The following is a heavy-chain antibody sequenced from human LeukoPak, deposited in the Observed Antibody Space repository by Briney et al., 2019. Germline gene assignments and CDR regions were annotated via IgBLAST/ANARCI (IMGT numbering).Heavy chain of an antibody. J-gene: IGHJ4*02. CDR1: GFTFSSYT. CDR2: IYSDNT. Sequence: GGSLRLSCAASGFTFSSYTMSWVRQAPGKGLEWVSFIYSDNTHYSDSVKGRFTISRDNSKNTLYLQMNSLRAEDTAVYYCARRAGAYSHPYDYWGQGTLVTVSS. CDR3: ARRAGAYSHPYDY. V-gene: IGHV3-53*01. D-gene: IGHD4/OR15-4a*01.